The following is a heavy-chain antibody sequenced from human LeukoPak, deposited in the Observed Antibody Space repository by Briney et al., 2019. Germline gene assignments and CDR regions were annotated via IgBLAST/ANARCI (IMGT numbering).Heavy chain of an antibody. Sequence: GGSLRLSCAASGFTFSSYEMNWVRQAPGKGLEWVSYISSSGSTIYYADSVKGRFTISRDNAKNSLYLQMNSLRAEDTAVYYCARPITIFGVVGDDYWGQGTLVTVSS. CDR1: GFTFSSYE. CDR3: ARPITIFGVVGDDY. CDR2: ISSSGSTI. D-gene: IGHD3-3*01. V-gene: IGHV3-48*03. J-gene: IGHJ4*02.